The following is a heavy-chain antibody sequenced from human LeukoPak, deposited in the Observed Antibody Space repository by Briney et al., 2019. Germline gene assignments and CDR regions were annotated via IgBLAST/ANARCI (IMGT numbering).Heavy chain of an antibody. CDR2: MNPNSGNT. CDR3: ARVWGFWSGYFVGDNWFDP. CDR1: GYTFTSYD. V-gene: IGHV1-8*01. Sequence: ASVKVSCKASGYTFTSYDINWVRQATGQGLEWMGRMNPNSGNTGYAQKFQGRVTMTRNTSISTAYMELSSLRSEDTAVYYCARVWGFWSGYFVGDNWFDPWGQGTLVTVSS. J-gene: IGHJ5*02. D-gene: IGHD3-3*01.